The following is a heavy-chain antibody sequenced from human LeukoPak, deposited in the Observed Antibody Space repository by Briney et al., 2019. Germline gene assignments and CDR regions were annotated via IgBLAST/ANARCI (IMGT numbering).Heavy chain of an antibody. J-gene: IGHJ4*02. D-gene: IGHD1-26*01. CDR2: IYYSGST. Sequence: SETLSLTCAVSGGSISSYYWSWIRQPPGKGLEWIGYIYYSGSTNYNPSLKSRVTISVDTSKNQFSLKLSSVTAAGTAVYYCARDKESGSLYYFDYWGQGTLVTVSS. CDR3: ARDKESGSLYYFDY. V-gene: IGHV4-59*12. CDR1: GGSISSYY.